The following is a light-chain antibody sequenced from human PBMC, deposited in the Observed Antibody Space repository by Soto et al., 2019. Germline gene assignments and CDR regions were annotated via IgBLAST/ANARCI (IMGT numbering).Light chain of an antibody. CDR3: SSYTSSTSYV. J-gene: IGLJ1*01. CDR2: EVS. V-gene: IGLV2-14*01. CDR1: NSDVGGYNY. Sequence: QSVLTQPASVSGSPGQSITISCTGTNSDVGGYNYVSWYQQHPGKAPKLMIYEVSNRPSGVSNRFSGSKSGNTASLTISGLQAEDEADYYCSSYTSSTSYVFGTGTKVT.